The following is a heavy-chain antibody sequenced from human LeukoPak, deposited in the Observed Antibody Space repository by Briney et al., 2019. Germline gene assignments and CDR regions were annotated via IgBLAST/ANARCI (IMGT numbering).Heavy chain of an antibody. J-gene: IGHJ4*02. V-gene: IGHV4-61*08. CDR1: GGSISSGGYY. Sequence: SETLSLTCTVSGGSISSGGYYWSWIRQPPGKGLEWIGYIYYSGSTNYNPSLKSRVTISVDTSKNQFSLKLSSVTAADTAVYYCASSLITGTTSIDYWGQGTLVTVSS. CDR2: IYYSGST. CDR3: ASSLITGTTSIDY. D-gene: IGHD1-7*01.